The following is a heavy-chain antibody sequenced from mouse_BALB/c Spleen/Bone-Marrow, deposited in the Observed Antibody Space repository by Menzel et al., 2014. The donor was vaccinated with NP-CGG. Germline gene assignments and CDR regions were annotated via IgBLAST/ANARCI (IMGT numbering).Heavy chain of an antibody. CDR3: AREDYDYDFDY. Sequence: EVKVVESGGGLVKPGGSLKLSCAASGFTFSSYAMSWVRQTPEKRLEWVASISSGGSTYYPDSVKGRFTISRDNARNILYLQMSSLRSEDTAMYYCAREDYDYDFDYWGQGTTLTVSS. V-gene: IGHV5-6-5*01. J-gene: IGHJ2*01. D-gene: IGHD2-4*01. CDR2: ISSGGST. CDR1: GFTFSSYA.